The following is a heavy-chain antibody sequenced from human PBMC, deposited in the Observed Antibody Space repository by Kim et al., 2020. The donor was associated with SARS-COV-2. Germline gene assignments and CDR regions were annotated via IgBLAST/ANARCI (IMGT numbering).Heavy chain of an antibody. D-gene: IGHD1-7*01. J-gene: IGHJ4*02. V-gene: IGHV4-34*01. CDR2: INHSGST. CDR1: GGSFSGYY. CDR3: ARWQTGTGGLWDY. Sequence: SETLSLTCAVYGGSFSGYYWSWIRQPPGKGLEWIGEINHSGSTNYNPSLKSRVTISVDTSKNQFSLKLSSVTAADTAVYYCARWQTGTGGLWDYWGQGTLVTVSS.